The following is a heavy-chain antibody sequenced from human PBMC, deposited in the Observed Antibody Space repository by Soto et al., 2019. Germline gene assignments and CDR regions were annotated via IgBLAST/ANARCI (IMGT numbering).Heavy chain of an antibody. D-gene: IGHD3-10*01. V-gene: IGHV4-4*08. CDR1: GASIRSYY. CDR3: ASSAGHPGDFFYYNGMYV. Sequence: SETLSLTCSVSGASIRSYYWHWIRQPPGKGLEWIGYVYTSDYTRYSSSLKSRGTTSVDRAKSQFYLRSNSLTAADTAVYYWASSAGHPGDFFYYNGMYVCGQGTTVT. J-gene: IGHJ6*01. CDR2: VYTSDYT.